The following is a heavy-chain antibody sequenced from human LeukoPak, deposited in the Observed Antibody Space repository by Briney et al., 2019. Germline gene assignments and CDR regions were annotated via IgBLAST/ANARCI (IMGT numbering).Heavy chain of an antibody. J-gene: IGHJ6*02. V-gene: IGHV3-43*01. CDR3: AKDKGPGITGTDYYYGMDV. Sequence: GGSLRLSCAASGFTFDDYTMHWVCQAPGKGLEWVSLISWDGGSTYYADSVKGRFTISRDNSKNSLYLQMNSLRTEDTALYYCAKDKGPGITGTDYYYGMDVWGQGTTVTVSS. CDR1: GFTFDDYT. CDR2: ISWDGGST. D-gene: IGHD1-20*01.